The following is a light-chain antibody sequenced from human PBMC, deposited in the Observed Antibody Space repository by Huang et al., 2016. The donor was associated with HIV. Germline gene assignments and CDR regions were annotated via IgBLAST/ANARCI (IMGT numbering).Light chain of an antibody. V-gene: IGKV1-5*03. CDR3: HHYNSYSGA. CDR2: KES. Sequence: DIQMTQSASTLSASVGDRVTITCRASQTISNWLAWYQQKPGKAPNLLIYKESTLESGVPSRFSGSGSGTEFTLTISSLQPDDFATYYCHHYNSYSGAFGQGTKVEIK. J-gene: IGKJ1*01. CDR1: QTISNW.